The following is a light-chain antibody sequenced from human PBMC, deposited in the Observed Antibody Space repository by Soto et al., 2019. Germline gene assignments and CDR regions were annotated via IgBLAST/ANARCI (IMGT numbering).Light chain of an antibody. V-gene: IGKV3-20*01. J-gene: IGKJ5*01. CDR3: QQYGSSIT. CDR1: QSVSSSY. CDR2: GAS. Sequence: EIVLTQSPGTLSLSPGERATLSCRASQSVSSSYLAWYQQKPGQAPRLLIYGASSRATGIPDRFSGRGSGTVFTLTISLLEPEDFAVYYCQQYGSSITFGQGTRLEIK.